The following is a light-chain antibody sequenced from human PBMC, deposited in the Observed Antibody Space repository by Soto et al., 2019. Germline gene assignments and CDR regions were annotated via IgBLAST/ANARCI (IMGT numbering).Light chain of an antibody. J-gene: IGKJ2*01. CDR2: GAS. Sequence: ESVLTQSPGTLSLSPGDRATLSCRASQSVSSSYLAWYQQKPGQAPRLLIYGASSRDTGIPDRISGSGSGTEFTRTINRLEPEDFAVYYCQQYGRSPDTFGQGNKLK. CDR3: QQYGRSPDT. CDR1: QSVSSSY. V-gene: IGKV3-20*01.